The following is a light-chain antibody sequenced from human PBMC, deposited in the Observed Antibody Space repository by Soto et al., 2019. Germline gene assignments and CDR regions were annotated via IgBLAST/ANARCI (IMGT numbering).Light chain of an antibody. CDR3: HQYASSPLT. J-gene: IGKJ4*01. V-gene: IGKV3-20*01. CDR1: QSVGNSY. CDR2: HAS. Sequence: EIGLTQSPGTLSLSPGERATLSCRASQSVGNSYLAWYQQKPGQPPRLLIYHASTRATGIPDRFSGSGSGAAFTLTISRLEPEDFAVYYCHQYASSPLTFGGGTQVEI.